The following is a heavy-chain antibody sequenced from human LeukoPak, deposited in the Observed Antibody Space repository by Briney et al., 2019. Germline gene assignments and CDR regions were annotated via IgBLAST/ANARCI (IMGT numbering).Heavy chain of an antibody. J-gene: IGHJ5*01. Sequence: GASVNVSCKASGYTLTDNSLNWVRQAAGQEPEWMGWIDTNTGNPTYAQGFTGRFVFSLDTSVSTSYLQISSLKAEDTAVYYCARGGSWSDSWGQGTLVTVSS. CDR3: ARGGSWSDS. CDR1: GYTLTDNS. V-gene: IGHV7-4-1*02. D-gene: IGHD6-25*01. CDR2: IDTNTGNP.